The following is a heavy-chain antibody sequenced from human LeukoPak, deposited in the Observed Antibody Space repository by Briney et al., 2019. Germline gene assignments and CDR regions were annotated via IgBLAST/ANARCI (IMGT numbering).Heavy chain of an antibody. CDR2: IIPIFGTA. J-gene: IGHJ6*03. D-gene: IGHD6-13*01. V-gene: IGHV1-69*05. Sequence: SVKVSCKASGGTFSSYAISWVRQAPGQGLEWMGGIIPIFGTANYAQKFQGRVTITTDESTSTAYMELSSLRSEDTAVYYCARDRGDSSWPYYMDVWGKGTMVTVSS. CDR3: ARDRGDSSWPYYMDV. CDR1: GGTFSSYA.